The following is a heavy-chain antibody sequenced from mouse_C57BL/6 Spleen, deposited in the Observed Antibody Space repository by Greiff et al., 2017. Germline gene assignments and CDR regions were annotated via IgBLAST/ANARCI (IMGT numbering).Heavy chain of an antibody. CDR2: IHPNSGST. CDR3: ARGGITGTGYFDV. Sequence: QVQLQQPGAELVKPGASVKLSCKASGYTFTSYWMHWVKQRPGQGLEWIGMIHPNSGSTNYNEKFKSKATVTVDKSSSTAYMQLSSLTSEDSAVYYCARGGITGTGYFDVWGTGTTVTVAS. D-gene: IGHD4-1*01. CDR1: GYTFTSYW. J-gene: IGHJ1*03. V-gene: IGHV1-64*01.